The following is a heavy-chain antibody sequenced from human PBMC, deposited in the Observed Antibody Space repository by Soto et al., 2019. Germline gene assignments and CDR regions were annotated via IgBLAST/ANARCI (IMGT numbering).Heavy chain of an antibody. Sequence: GESLKISCKGSGYSFTSYWIGWVRQMPGKGLEWMGIIYPGDSDTRYSPSFQGQVTISADKSISTAYLQWSSLKASDTAMYYCARPTRIDYDILTGSPWAFAIWGQGTMVTVSS. CDR2: IYPGDSDT. CDR3: ARPTRIDYDILTGSPWAFAI. CDR1: GYSFTSYW. D-gene: IGHD3-9*01. V-gene: IGHV5-51*01. J-gene: IGHJ3*02.